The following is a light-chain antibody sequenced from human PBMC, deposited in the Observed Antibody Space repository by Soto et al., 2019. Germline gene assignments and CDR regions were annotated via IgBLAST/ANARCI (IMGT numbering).Light chain of an antibody. Sequence: DIQMTHSPSSLSASVLDIVTITFRSSQSISTYLNWFQQKPGKPPKLLIYAASSLQSGVPSRFSGSGSGTDFALTISSLQPEDFATYYCQQSYSTTRKFGQGTKVDIK. CDR3: QQSYSTTRK. CDR2: AAS. J-gene: IGKJ1*01. V-gene: IGKV1-39*01. CDR1: QSISTY.